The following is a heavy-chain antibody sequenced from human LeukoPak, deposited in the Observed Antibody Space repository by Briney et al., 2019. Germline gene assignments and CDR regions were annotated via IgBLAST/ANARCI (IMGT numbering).Heavy chain of an antibody. CDR1: GFTFSPYP. D-gene: IGHD6-6*01. CDR2: IAYDGGNI. Sequence: PGGSLRLSCATSGFTFSPYPMHWVRQAPGKGLEWVAVIAYDGGNIFYVPSVRGRFTISRDNSRGTLSLQMNSLKVEDTALYYCVRDPSARFYFDYWGQGTLVTVSS. V-gene: IGHV3-30*03. J-gene: IGHJ4*02. CDR3: VRDPSARFYFDY.